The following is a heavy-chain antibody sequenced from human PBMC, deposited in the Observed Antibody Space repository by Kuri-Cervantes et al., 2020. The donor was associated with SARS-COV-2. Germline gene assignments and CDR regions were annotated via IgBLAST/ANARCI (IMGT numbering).Heavy chain of an antibody. D-gene: IGHD2-8*02. CDR1: GFTFSSYD. V-gene: IGHV3-13*01. CDR3: ARDRRYVVVYAEGWVVDY. Sequence: GGSLRLSCAASGFTFSSYDMHWVRQATGKGLEWVSVIGTAGDTYYPGSVKGRFTISRENAKNSLYLQMNSLRAGDTAVYYCARDRRYVVVYAEGWVVDYWGQGTLVTVSS. J-gene: IGHJ4*02. CDR2: IGTAGDT.